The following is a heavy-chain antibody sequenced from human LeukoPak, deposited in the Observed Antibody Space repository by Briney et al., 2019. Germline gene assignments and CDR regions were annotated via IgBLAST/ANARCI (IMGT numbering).Heavy chain of an antibody. V-gene: IGHV3-66*02. J-gene: IGHJ6*03. D-gene: IGHD4-23*01. CDR3: ASSSGNSLYYYYMDV. CDR2: IYSGGST. Sequence: GSLRLSCSASGFTASSNYMSWVRLAPGKGLEWVSVIYSGGSTYYAESVKGRFTISRDNSKNTLYLQMSSLRAADTAVYYCASSSGNSLYYYYMDVWGKGTTVTVSS. CDR1: GFTASSNY.